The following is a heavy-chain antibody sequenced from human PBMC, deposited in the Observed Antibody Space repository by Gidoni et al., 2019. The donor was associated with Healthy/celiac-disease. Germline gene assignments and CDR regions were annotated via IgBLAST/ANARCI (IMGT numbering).Heavy chain of an antibody. Sequence: EVQLVQSGAEVKKPGESLRISCKGSGYSFTSYWISWVRQMPGKGLEWMGRIDPSDSYTNYSPSFQGHVTISADKSISTAYLQWSSLKASDTAMYYCARHGGRQWLVLNWFDPWGQGTLVTVSS. CDR1: GYSFTSYW. J-gene: IGHJ5*02. D-gene: IGHD6-19*01. V-gene: IGHV5-10-1*03. CDR3: ARHGGRQWLVLNWFDP. CDR2: IDPSDSYT.